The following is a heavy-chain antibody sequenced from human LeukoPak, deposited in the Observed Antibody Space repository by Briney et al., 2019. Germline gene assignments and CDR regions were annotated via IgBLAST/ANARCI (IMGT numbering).Heavy chain of an antibody. CDR1: GFTFSDYS. CDR3: ARDHNYAFDN. Sequence: GGSLRLSCAASGFTFSDYSMNWVRQAPGKGLEWISYIGLSSGKTKYADSVKGRFTISGDNAKNSLYLQMTSLRVEDTAVYFCARDHNYAFDNWGQGILVTVSS. CDR2: IGLSSGKT. J-gene: IGHJ4*02. V-gene: IGHV3-48*04. D-gene: IGHD1-1*01.